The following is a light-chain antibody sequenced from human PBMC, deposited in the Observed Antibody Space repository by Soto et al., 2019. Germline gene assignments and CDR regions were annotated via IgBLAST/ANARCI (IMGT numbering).Light chain of an antibody. CDR2: DAS. V-gene: IGKV3-11*01. J-gene: IGKJ5*01. CDR3: QQRSNWPPIT. CDR1: QSVSSY. Sequence: EIVLTQSPATLSLSPVERATLSCRASQSVSSYLAWYQQKPGQAPRLLIYDASNRATGIPARFSGSGSGTDFTLTISSLDPEDFAVYYCQQRSNWPPITFGQGTRLEI.